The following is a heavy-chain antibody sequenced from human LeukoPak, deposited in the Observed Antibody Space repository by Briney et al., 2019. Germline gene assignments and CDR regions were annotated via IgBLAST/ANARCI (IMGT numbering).Heavy chain of an antibody. Sequence: GGSLRLSCAASGFTFSSYAMHWVRQAPGKGLEWVAVISYDGSNKYYADSVKGRFTISRDNSKNTLYLQVNSLRAEDTAVYYCARAYSSGWTDYFDYWGQGTLVTVSS. D-gene: IGHD6-19*01. CDR3: ARAYSSGWTDYFDY. J-gene: IGHJ4*02. CDR1: GFTFSSYA. V-gene: IGHV3-30-3*01. CDR2: ISYDGSNK.